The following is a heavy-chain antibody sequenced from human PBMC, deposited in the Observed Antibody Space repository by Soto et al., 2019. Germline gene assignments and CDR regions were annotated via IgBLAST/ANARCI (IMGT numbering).Heavy chain of an antibody. CDR2: ISSSGGTI. D-gene: IGHD5-18*01. CDR1: GFTFSDYY. CDR3: ASDSRYSYGIGGWFDP. V-gene: IGHV3-11*01. J-gene: IGHJ5*02. Sequence: QVQLVESGGGLVQPGGSLRLSCAASGFTFSDYYMSWIRQAPGKGLEWVSYISSSGGTIYYADSVKGRFTISRDNAKNSLYLQMSSLRGEDTAVYYCASDSRYSYGIGGWFDPWGQGTLVTVSS.